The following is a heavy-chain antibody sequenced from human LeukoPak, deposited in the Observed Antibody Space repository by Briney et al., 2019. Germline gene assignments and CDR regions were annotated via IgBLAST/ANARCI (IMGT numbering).Heavy chain of an antibody. V-gene: IGHV3-21*01. D-gene: IGHD4-17*01. CDR2: ISSSSSYI. CDR3: ARVPIDDYGDYGYYFDY. J-gene: IGHJ4*02. CDR1: GFTFSSYS. Sequence: PGGSLRLSCAASGFTFSSYSMNWVRQAPGKGLEWVSSISSSSSYIYYADSVKGRFTIPRDNAKNSLYLQMNSLRAEDTAVYYCARVPIDDYGDYGYYFDYWGQGTLVTVSS.